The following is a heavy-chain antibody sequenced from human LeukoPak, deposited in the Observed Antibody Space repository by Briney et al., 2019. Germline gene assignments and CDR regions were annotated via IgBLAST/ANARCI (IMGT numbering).Heavy chain of an antibody. CDR3: ARYAGYSYGFNY. CDR2: INHSGST. D-gene: IGHD5-18*01. V-gene: IGHV4-34*01. J-gene: IGHJ4*02. Sequence: PSETLSLTCSVYGGSFGGYYWSWIRQPPGKGLEWIGEINHSGSTNYNPSLKSRVAISVDTSKNQFSLKLSSVTAADTAVYYCARYAGYSYGFNYWGQGTLVTVSS. CDR1: GGSFGGYY.